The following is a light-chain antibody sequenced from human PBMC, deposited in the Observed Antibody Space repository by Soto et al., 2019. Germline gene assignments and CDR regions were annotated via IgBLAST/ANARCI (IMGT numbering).Light chain of an antibody. CDR1: SSDVGGYNY. CDR2: EVS. V-gene: IGLV2-14*01. Sequence: QSALTQPASVSGSPGQSITISCTGTSSDVGGYNYVSWYQQHPGKAPKLMIYEVSNRPSGISNRSSGSKSGNTASLTISGLQAEDEADSYCSSYTSSSTLVVFGGGTKLTVL. J-gene: IGLJ2*01. CDR3: SSYTSSSTLVV.